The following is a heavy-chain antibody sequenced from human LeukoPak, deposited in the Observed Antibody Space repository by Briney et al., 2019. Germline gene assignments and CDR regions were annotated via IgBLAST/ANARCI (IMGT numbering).Heavy chain of an antibody. CDR2: IYTSGST. CDR1: GGSISSYY. Sequence: PSETLSLTCTVSGGSISSYYWSWIRQPAGKGLEWIGRIYTSGSTNYNPSLKSRVTISVDTSKNQFSLKLSSVTAADTAVYYCARGSGYYGSGSYYAIDYWGQGTLVTVSS. CDR3: ARGSGYYGSGSYYAIDY. J-gene: IGHJ4*02. V-gene: IGHV4-4*07. D-gene: IGHD3-10*01.